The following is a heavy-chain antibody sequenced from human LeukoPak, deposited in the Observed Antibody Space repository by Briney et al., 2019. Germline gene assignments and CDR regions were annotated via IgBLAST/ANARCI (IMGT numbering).Heavy chain of an antibody. CDR3: ARDVDKYYYGSSAYQAIGY. V-gene: IGHV3-11*01. CDR2: ISSGGTTI. D-gene: IGHD3-22*01. J-gene: IGHJ4*02. Sequence: GGSLRLSCAASGFTFSDYYMSWIRQAPGKGLEWISYISSGGTTIKFADSVKGRFTISRDNAKNSLYLQMNSLRAEDTAVYYCARDVDKYYYGSSAYQAIGYWGQGTLVTVSS. CDR1: GFTFSDYY.